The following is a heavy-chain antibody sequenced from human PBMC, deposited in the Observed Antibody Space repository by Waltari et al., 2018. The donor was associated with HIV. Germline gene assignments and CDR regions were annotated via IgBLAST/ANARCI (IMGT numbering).Heavy chain of an antibody. CDR2: PYYRSKLYN. D-gene: IGHD6-13*01. CDR3: TREGQQLVSPGYFQH. J-gene: IGHJ1*01. V-gene: IGHV6-1*01. CDR1: GDSVSTNRAP. Sequence: QLQLQQSGPGLVKPSPTLSLTSASSGDSVSTNRAPRPCTSHSPSRGLEWLGRPYYRSKLYNDYAVSVKSRITINPDTAKNQFSLQLNSVTPEDTAVYYCTREGQQLVSPGYFQHWGQCTLVTVSS.